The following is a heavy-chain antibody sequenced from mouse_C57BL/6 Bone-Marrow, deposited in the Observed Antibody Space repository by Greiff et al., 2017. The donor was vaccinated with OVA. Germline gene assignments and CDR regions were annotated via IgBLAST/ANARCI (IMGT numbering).Heavy chain of an antibody. CDR3: ARDEVADY. D-gene: IGHD1-1*02. CDR1: GFTFSDFY. V-gene: IGHV7-1*01. J-gene: IGHJ2*01. CDR2: SRNKANDYTT. Sequence: EVQLVESGGGLVQSGRSLRLSCATSGFTFSDFYMEWVRQAPGKGLEWIAASRNKANDYTTEYSASVKGRFIVSRDTSQSILYLQMNALRAEDTAIYYCARDEVADYWGQGTTLTVSS.